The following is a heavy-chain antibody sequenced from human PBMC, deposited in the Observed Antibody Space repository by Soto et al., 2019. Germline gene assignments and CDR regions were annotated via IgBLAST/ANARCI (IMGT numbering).Heavy chain of an antibody. CDR3: AASYLRAYYYYGMDV. CDR1: GFTFTSSA. D-gene: IGHD3-10*01. J-gene: IGHJ6*02. V-gene: IGHV1-58*01. Sequence: SVKVSCKASGFTFTSSAVQWVRQARGQRLEWIGWIVVGSGNTNYAQKFQERVTITRDMSTSTAYMELSSLRSEDTAVYYCAASYLRAYYYYGMDVWGQGTTVTV. CDR2: IVVGSGNT.